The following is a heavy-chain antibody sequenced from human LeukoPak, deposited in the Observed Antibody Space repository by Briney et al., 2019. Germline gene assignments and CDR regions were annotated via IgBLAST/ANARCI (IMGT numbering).Heavy chain of an antibody. CDR1: GGSFSGYY. D-gene: IGHD3-22*01. CDR2: INHSGST. J-gene: IGHJ4*02. V-gene: IGHV4-34*01. CDR3: AGTIATYYYDSSGYPDY. Sequence: SETLSLTCAVYGGSFSGYYWSWIRQPPGKGLEWIGEINHSGSTNYNPSLKSRVTISVDTSKNQFSLKLSSVTAADTAVYYCAGTIATYYYDSSGYPDYWGQGTLVTVSS.